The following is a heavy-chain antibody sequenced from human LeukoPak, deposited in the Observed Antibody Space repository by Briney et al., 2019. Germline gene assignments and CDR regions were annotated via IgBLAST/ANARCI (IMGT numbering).Heavy chain of an antibody. CDR2: ISYEASNQ. J-gene: IGHJ4*02. Sequence: GGSLRLSCAASGFTFSSHAMHWVRQAPGKGLEWVAVISYEASNQYYADSVRGRFTISRDNSKNTLSLQMNSLRDEDTALYYCARDYRVGCTSDDCYPIGYWGQGTLVTVSS. CDR1: GFTFSSHA. CDR3: ARDYRVGCTSDDCYPIGY. D-gene: IGHD2-21*02. V-gene: IGHV3-30*01.